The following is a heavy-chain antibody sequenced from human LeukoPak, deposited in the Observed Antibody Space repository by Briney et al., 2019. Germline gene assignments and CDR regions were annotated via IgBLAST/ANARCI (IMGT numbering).Heavy chain of an antibody. D-gene: IGHD3-22*01. J-gene: IGHJ4*02. CDR1: GFTFSSYG. V-gene: IGHV3-30*18. Sequence: PGGSLRLSCAASGFTFSSYGMHWVRQAPGKGLEWVAVISYDGSNKYYADSVKGRFTISRDNSKNTMYLQMNSLRAEDTAVYYCAKGGYYDSSGYYQPELWGQGTLVTVSS. CDR2: ISYDGSNK. CDR3: AKGGYYDSSGYYQPEL.